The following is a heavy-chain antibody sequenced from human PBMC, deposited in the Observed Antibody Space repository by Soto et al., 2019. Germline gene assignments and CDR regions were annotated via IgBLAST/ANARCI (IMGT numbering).Heavy chain of an antibody. CDR1: GFTFSSYW. CDR2: IKQDGSEK. D-gene: IGHD4-4*01. J-gene: IGHJ4*02. V-gene: IGHV3-7*01. CDR3: ARDPLTVTTFSDY. Sequence: EVQLVESGGGLVQPGGSLRLSCAASGFTFSSYWMSWVRQAPGKGLEWVANIKQDGSEKYYVDSVKGRFTISRDNAKNSMYLQMNSLRAEDTAVYYCARDPLTVTTFSDYWGQGTLVTVSS.